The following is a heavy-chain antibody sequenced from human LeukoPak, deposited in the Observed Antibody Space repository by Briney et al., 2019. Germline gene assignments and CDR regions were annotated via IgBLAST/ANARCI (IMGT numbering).Heavy chain of an antibody. D-gene: IGHD3-16*01. CDR3: ASGLTPIMITFGGVYAFDI. J-gene: IGHJ3*02. CDR2: IYSGGST. V-gene: IGHV3-53*01. Sequence: QPGGSLRLSCAASGFTVSSNYMSWVRQAPGKGLEWVSVIYSGGSTYYADSVKGRFTISRDNSKNTLYLQMNSLRAEDTAVYCCASGLTPIMITFGGVYAFDIWGQGTMVTVSS. CDR1: GFTVSSNY.